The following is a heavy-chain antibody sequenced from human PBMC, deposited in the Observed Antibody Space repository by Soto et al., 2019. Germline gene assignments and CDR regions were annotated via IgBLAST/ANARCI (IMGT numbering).Heavy chain of an antibody. CDR1: GYTFTVYY. D-gene: IGHD3-22*01. CDR3: VRATYFSDSSGYTRCFDY. V-gene: IGHV1-2*04. Sequence: VLVKVYCKASGYTFTVYYMHWLRQAHGQGLEWMGWINPNSGGTNYAQKFQGWVTMTRDTSISTAYMELSRLRSDDTAVYYCVRATYFSDSSGYTRCFDYWGQGTLVTVSS. J-gene: IGHJ4*02. CDR2: INPNSGGT.